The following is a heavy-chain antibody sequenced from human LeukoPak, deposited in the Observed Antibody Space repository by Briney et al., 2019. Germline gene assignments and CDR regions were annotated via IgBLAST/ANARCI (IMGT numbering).Heavy chain of an antibody. CDR1: GDSISSYY. Sequence: SETLSLTCTVSGDSISSYYWGWIRQPPGKGLEWIGYIYYRGSANYNPSLKSRVTISVDSSNNQFSLKLTSVTAADTAVYYCARAGNYYSSGSYFGYWGQGTLVTVSS. J-gene: IGHJ4*02. CDR3: ARAGNYYSSGSYFGY. V-gene: IGHV4-59*01. D-gene: IGHD3-10*01. CDR2: IYYRGSA.